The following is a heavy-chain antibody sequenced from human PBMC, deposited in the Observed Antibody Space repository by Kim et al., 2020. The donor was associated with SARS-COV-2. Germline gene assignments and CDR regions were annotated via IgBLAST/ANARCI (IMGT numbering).Heavy chain of an antibody. D-gene: IGHD1-26*01. CDR2: INHSGST. Sequence: SETLSLTCAVYGGSFSGYYWSWIRQPPGKGLEWIGEINHSGSTNYNPSLKSRVTISVDTSKNQFSLKLSSVTAADTAVYYCAREDGLQERYFDLWGRGTLVTVSS. CDR3: AREDGLQERYFDL. CDR1: GGSFSGYY. J-gene: IGHJ2*01. V-gene: IGHV4-34*01.